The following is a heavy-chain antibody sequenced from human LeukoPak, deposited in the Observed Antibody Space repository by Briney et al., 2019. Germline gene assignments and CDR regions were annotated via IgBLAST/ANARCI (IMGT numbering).Heavy chain of an antibody. CDR2: ISGSGGST. V-gene: IGHV3-23*01. Sequence: PGGSLRLSCAASGFTFSSYAMSWVRQAPGKGLEWVSAISGSGGSTYYADSVKGRFTISRDNSKNTLYLQMNSLRAEDTAVYYCAKNGLRSMVATTESPRDWGQGTLVTVSS. CDR1: GFTFSSYA. CDR3: AKNGLRSMVATTESPRD. D-gene: IGHD5-12*01. J-gene: IGHJ4*02.